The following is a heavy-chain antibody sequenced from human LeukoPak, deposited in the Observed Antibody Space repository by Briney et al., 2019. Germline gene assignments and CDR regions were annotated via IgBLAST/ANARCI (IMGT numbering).Heavy chain of an antibody. CDR2: IYTSGST. CDR3: ARDGPSGGYYFDY. Sequence: SETLSLTCTVSGGSISSGSYYWSWIRQPAGKGLEWIGRIYTSGSTNYNPSLKSRVTISADTSKNQFSLKLSSVTAADTAVYYCARDGPSGGYYFDYWGQGTLVTVSS. CDR1: GGSISSGSYY. V-gene: IGHV4-61*02. D-gene: IGHD3-10*01. J-gene: IGHJ4*02.